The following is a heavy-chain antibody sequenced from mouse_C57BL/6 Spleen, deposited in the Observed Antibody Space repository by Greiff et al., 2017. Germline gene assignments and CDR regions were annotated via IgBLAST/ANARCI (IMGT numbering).Heavy chain of an antibody. D-gene: IGHD2-14*01. Sequence: QVQLQQSGAELARPGASVKMSCKASGYTFPSYTMHWVKQRPGQGLEGIGYINPSSGYPKYNQKFKDKATLTADKSSSTAYWQLVSLTSEDSAVYDCARWYDEVYYFDYWGQGTTLTVSS. J-gene: IGHJ2*01. CDR3: ARWYDEVYYFDY. V-gene: IGHV1-4*01. CDR1: GYTFPSYT. CDR2: INPSSGYP.